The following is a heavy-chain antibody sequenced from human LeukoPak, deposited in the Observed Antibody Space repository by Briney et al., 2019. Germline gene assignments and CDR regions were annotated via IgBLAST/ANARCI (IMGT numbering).Heavy chain of an antibody. D-gene: IGHD4-17*01. CDR1: GGSIRSSYYY. J-gene: IGHJ6*02. V-gene: IGHV4-61*01. Sequence: PSETLSLTRTVSGGSIRSSYYYWSWIRQPPGKGLEWIGYIYYSGSTNYNPSLKSRVTISVDTSKNQFSLKLSSVTAADTAVYYCARGDYPPFQYGMDVWGQGTTVTVSS. CDR2: IYYSGST. CDR3: ARGDYPPFQYGMDV.